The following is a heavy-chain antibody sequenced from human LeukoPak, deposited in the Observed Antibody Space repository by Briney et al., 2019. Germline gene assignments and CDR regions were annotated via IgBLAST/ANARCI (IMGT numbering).Heavy chain of an antibody. CDR2: TNHSGST. D-gene: IGHD1-26*01. J-gene: IGHJ4*02. V-gene: IGHV4-34*01. Sequence: PSETLSLTCAVYGESFGAYYWSWIRQPPGRGLEWIGETNHSGSTNYNPSLKSRVTLSVDTSKNQFSLNLTSVTAADTAVYYCARGLGGRDDYWGQGTLVTVSS. CDR3: ARGLGGRDDY. CDR1: GESFGAYY.